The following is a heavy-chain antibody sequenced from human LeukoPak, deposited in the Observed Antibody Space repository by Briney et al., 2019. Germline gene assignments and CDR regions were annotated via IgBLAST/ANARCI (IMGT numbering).Heavy chain of an antibody. CDR3: ARDYRGSYYDY. CDR2: INSDGSST. CDR1: GFTFSSYW. Sequence: GGSLRLSCAASGFTFSSYWMHWVRQAPGKGLVWVSRINSDGSSTSYADSVKGRFTISGDNAKNTLYLQMNSLRAEDTAVYYCARDYRGSYYDYWGQGTLVTVSS. J-gene: IGHJ4*02. D-gene: IGHD1-26*01. V-gene: IGHV3-74*01.